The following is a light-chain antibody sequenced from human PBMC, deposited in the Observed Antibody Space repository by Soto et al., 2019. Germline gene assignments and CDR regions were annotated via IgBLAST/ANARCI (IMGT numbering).Light chain of an antibody. J-gene: IGKJ5*01. Sequence: DIQLTQSPSSLSASVGARVTITCRASQSISSYLNRYQQRPGKGPNLLIYATYSLRTGVPSRFRGSRTGAEVTLTISNLKTEAFATSYCQQSYSTPPTTFGNGTRLEIK. CDR3: QQSYSTPPTT. CDR2: ATY. V-gene: IGKV1-39*01. CDR1: QSISSY.